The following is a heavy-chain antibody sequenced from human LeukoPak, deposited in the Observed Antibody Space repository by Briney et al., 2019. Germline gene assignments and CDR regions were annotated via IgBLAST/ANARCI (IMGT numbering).Heavy chain of an antibody. D-gene: IGHD4-17*01. J-gene: IGHJ4*02. CDR2: IYSGGST. V-gene: IGHV3-53*01. Sequence: PGGSLRLSCAASGFTVSSNYMSWVRQAPGKGLEWVSVIYSGGSTYYADSVKGRFTISRDNSKNTLYLQMNSLRAEDTAVYYCARTHDYGDYTFDYWGQGTLVTVFS. CDR3: ARTHDYGDYTFDY. CDR1: GFTVSSNY.